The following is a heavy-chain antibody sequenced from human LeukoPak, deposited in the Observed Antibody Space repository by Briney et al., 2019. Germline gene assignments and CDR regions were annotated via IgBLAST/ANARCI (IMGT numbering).Heavy chain of an antibody. J-gene: IGHJ4*02. D-gene: IGHD3-16*01. Sequence: GRSLRLSCTASGFTLSSSWISSVRHPPGKGLEWVANIKQDGSEKNYVVSVKGRFTISRDNAKNSVYLQMNSLRAKDTAVYYCARMQLWGPHWGQGTLITVSS. CDR1: GFTLSSSW. CDR2: IKQDGSEK. CDR3: ARMQLWGPH. V-gene: IGHV3-7*01.